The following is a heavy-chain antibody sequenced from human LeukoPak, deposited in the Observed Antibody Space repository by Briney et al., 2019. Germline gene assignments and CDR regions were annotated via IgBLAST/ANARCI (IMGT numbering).Heavy chain of an antibody. CDR1: GFTVSSNY. CDR2: IYYSGST. J-gene: IGHJ4*02. CDR3: ARGGFLEWLDYFDY. D-gene: IGHD3-3*01. V-gene: IGHV4-39*07. Sequence: GSLRLSCAASGFTVSSNYMSWVRQPPGKGLEWIGSIYYSGSTYYNPSLKSRVTISVDTSKNQFSLKLSSVTAADTAVYYCARGGFLEWLDYFDYWGQGTLVTVSS.